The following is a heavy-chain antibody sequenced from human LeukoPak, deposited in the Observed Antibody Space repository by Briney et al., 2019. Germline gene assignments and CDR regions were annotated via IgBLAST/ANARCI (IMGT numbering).Heavy chain of an antibody. V-gene: IGHV3-23*01. J-gene: IGHJ4*02. CDR1: GLTFNNYA. D-gene: IGHD4/OR15-4a*01. CDR3: YGEGY. Sequence: GGSLRLSCAVSGLTFNNYAMSWVRQAPGKGLDWVSTISNSGDSTYYADSVKGRFAVSRDKSKNTVYLQLNSLSAEDTAVYYCYGEGYWGQGTLVTISS. CDR2: ISNSGDST.